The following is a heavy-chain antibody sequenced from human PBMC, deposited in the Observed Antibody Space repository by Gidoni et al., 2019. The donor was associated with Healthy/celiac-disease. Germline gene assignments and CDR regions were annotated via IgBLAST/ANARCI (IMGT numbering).Heavy chain of an antibody. V-gene: IGHV4-39*01. D-gene: IGHD6-19*01. CDR3: ARNTVEGDDSSSGWPYYFDY. CDR2: IYYSRGT. CDR1: GGSLSSSSYY. J-gene: IGHJ4*02. Sequence: QLQLQESGPGLVKPSETLSLTCTVSGGSLSSSSYYWGWIRQPPGKGLEWIGSIYYSRGTYYNPSLKSRVTISVDTSKNQFSLKLSSVTAADTAVYYCARNTVEGDDSSSGWPYYFDYWGQGTLVTVSS.